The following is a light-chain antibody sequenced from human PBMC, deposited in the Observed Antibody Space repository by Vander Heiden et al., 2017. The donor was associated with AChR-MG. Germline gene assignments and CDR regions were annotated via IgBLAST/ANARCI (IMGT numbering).Light chain of an antibody. CDR2: LRS. CDR3: RQTLQAPLT. CDR1: QSLLYSNGYNY. V-gene: IGKV2-28*01. Sequence: DFVMTQSPLSLPVTPGEPATIACRCSQSLLYSNGYNYLDWYLQKPGQSPQILIYLRSNRAPGVPDRFSGSGSGTDFTLKISRVEAEDVGVYYCRQTLQAPLTFGQGTKLEI. J-gene: IGKJ2*01.